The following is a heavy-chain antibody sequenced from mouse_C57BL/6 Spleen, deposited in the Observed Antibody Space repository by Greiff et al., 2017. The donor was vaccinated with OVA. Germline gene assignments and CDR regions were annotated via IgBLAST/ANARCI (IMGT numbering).Heavy chain of an antibody. CDR2: IYPGSGST. D-gene: IGHD1-1*01. J-gene: IGHJ1*03. CDR1: GYTFTSYW. CDR3: ARERLYYGSSYWYFDV. Sequence: VQLQQPGAELVKPGASVKMSCKASGYTFTSYWITWVKQRPGQGLEWIGDIYPGSGSTNYNEKFKSKATLTVDTSSSAAYMQLSSLTSEDSAVYYCARERLYYGSSYWYFDVWGTGTTVTVSS. V-gene: IGHV1-55*01.